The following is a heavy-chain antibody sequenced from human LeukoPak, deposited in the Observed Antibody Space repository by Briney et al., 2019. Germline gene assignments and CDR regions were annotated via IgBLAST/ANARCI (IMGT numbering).Heavy chain of an antibody. Sequence: GRFLRLSCAASGFTFSSYGMHWVRQAPGKGLEWVAVIWYDGSNKYYADSVKGRFTISRDNSKNTLYLQMNSLRAEDTAVYYCARDQAVLAVAGRGFDYWGQGTLVTVSS. V-gene: IGHV3-33*01. D-gene: IGHD6-19*01. J-gene: IGHJ4*02. CDR3: ARDQAVLAVAGRGFDY. CDR2: IWYDGSNK. CDR1: GFTFSSYG.